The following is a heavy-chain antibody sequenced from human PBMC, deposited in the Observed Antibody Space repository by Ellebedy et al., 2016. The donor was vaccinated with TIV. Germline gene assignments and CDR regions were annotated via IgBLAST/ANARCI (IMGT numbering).Heavy chain of an antibody. D-gene: IGHD3-10*01. V-gene: IGHV4-61*01. J-gene: IGHJ1*01. CDR3: ARGLGEKLLQL. Sequence: SETLSLTXTVSGGSVSSGSYYWSWIRQPPGKGLEWIGYIYYSGSTNYNPSLKSRVTISVDTSKNQFSLKLSSVTAADTAVYYCARGLGEKLLQLWGQGTLVTVSS. CDR1: GGSVSSGSYY. CDR2: IYYSGST.